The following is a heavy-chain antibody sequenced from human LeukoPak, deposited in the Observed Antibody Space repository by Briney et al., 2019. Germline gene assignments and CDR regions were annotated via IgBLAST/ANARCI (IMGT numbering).Heavy chain of an antibody. D-gene: IGHD5-18*01. CDR2: ISSNGGST. CDR1: GFTFSSYA. Sequence: PGGSLRLSCAASGFTFSSYAMHWVRQAPGKGLEYVSAISSNGGSTYYANSVKGRFTISRDNSKNTLYLQMGSLRAEDMAVYYCARVGYSYGSHFDYWGQGTLVTVSS. J-gene: IGHJ4*02. CDR3: ARVGYSYGSHFDY. V-gene: IGHV3-64*01.